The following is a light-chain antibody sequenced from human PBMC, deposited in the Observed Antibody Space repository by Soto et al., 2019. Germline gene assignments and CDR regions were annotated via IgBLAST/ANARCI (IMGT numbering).Light chain of an antibody. CDR2: KAS. J-gene: IGKJ2*02. V-gene: IGKV1-5*03. Sequence: DIQMTQSPSTLSASVGDRVTITCRASQSISSWLAWYQQKPGKDPKILIYKASSLESGGPSRLSGSGSGTEFSLTISRLQPDDFAKYDCQQYNSWWTFGQGTKLEIK. CDR1: QSISSW. CDR3: QQYNSWWT.